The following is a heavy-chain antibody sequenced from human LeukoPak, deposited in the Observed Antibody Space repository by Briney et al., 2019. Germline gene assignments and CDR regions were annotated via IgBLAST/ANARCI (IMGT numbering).Heavy chain of an antibody. V-gene: IGHV3-30*02. CDR1: GFTFSSYG. D-gene: IGHD2-2*01. CDR3: AKSPGGYCSSTSCYPLYYYYYMDV. Sequence: PGGSLRLSCAASGFTFSSYGMHWVRQAPGKGLEWVAFIRYDGSNKYYADSVKGRFTISRDNSKNTLYLQMNSLRAEDTAVYYCAKSPGGYCSSTSCYPLYYYYYMDVWGKGTTVTVSS. CDR2: IRYDGSNK. J-gene: IGHJ6*03.